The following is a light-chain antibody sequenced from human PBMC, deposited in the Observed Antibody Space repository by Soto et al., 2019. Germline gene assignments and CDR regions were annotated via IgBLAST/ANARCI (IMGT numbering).Light chain of an antibody. Sequence: QSVLTQPASVSGSPGQSITISCTGTSRDVGGYNYVSWYQQHPDRAPKVMIYEVSNRPSGVSNRFSGSKSGNTASLTISGLQDEDEADYYCSSFTSSSTLVVFGTGTKLTVL. J-gene: IGLJ1*01. CDR2: EVS. V-gene: IGLV2-14*01. CDR3: SSFTSSSTLVV. CDR1: SRDVGGYNY.